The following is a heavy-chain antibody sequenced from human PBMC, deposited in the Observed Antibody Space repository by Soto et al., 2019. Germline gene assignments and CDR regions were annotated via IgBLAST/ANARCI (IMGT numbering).Heavy chain of an antibody. CDR1: GGSISSGGYY. D-gene: IGHD3-22*01. CDR3: ARFGYSTNIGIDY. Sequence: SETLSLTCTVSGGSISSGGYYWSWIRQHPGKGLEWIGYIYYSGGTYYNPSLKSRVTISVDTSKNQFSLKLSSVTAADTAVYYCARFGYSTNIGIDYWGQGTLVTVSS. J-gene: IGHJ4*02. V-gene: IGHV4-31*03. CDR2: IYYSGGT.